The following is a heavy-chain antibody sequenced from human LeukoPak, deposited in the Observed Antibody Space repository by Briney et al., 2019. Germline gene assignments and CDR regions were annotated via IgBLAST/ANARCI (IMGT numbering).Heavy chain of an antibody. CDR3: AKQYSGSYLRPFDY. J-gene: IGHJ4*02. D-gene: IGHD1-26*01. CDR2: ISGSGGST. CDR1: GFTVSNIF. V-gene: IGHV3-23*01. Sequence: PGGSLRLSCAASGFTVSNIFMNWVRQAPGKGLEWVSAISGSGGSTYYADSVKGRFTISRDNSKNTLYLQMNSLRAEDTAVYYCAKQYSGSYLRPFDYWGQGTLVTVSS.